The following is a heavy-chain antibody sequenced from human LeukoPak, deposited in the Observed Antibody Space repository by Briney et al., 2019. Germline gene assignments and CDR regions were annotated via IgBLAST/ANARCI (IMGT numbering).Heavy chain of an antibody. CDR2: INPNSGGT. D-gene: IGHD5-12*01. CDR3: ARGGPGVDIVATITLFDY. J-gene: IGHJ4*02. V-gene: IGHV1-2*04. CDR1: GYTFTGNF. Sequence: ASVKVSCKTSGYTFTGNFIHWVRQAPGQGLEWMGWINPNSGGTNYAQKFQGWVTMTRDTSISTAYMELSRLRSDDTAVYYCARGGPGVDIVATITLFDYWGQGTLVTVSS.